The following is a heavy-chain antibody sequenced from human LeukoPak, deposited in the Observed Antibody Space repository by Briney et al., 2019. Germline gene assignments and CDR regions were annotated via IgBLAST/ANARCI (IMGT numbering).Heavy chain of an antibody. CDR3: QDLCTDYHFGAFHM. V-gene: IGHV3-23*01. Sequence: GGSLRLSCAASGFTFRNYAMSWVRQAPGKGLEWVSAISGTGSHTFYADSVKGRFTISRDNSKNTLYLQMNYLRAEDTGIYYCQDLCTDYHFGAFHMWGQGTMVTVSS. J-gene: IGHJ3*02. D-gene: IGHD2-8*02. CDR1: GFTFRNYA. CDR2: ISGTGSHT.